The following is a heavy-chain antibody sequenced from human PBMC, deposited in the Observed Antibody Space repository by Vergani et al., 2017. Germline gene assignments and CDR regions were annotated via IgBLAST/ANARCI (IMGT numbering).Heavy chain of an antibody. CDR3: ARGLKLLTISSYYMDV. D-gene: IGHD4/OR15-4a*01. V-gene: IGHV3-30-3*01. Sequence: QVQLVESGGGVVQPGRSLRLSCAASGFTFSSYAMHWVRQAPGKGLEWVAVISYDGSNKYYADSVKGLFTISRDKSKNTLYLQMNSLRAEETAVYYCARGLKLLTISSYYMDVWGKGTTVTVSS. CDR2: ISYDGSNK. CDR1: GFTFSSYA. J-gene: IGHJ6*03.